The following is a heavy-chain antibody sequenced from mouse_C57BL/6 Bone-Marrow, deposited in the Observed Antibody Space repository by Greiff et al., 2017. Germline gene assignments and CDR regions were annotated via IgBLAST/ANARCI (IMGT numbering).Heavy chain of an antibody. CDR2: ISYDGSN. D-gene: IGHD4-1*01. CDR1: GYSITSGYY. Sequence: ESGPGLVKPSQSLSLTCSVTGYSITSGYYWNWIRQFPGNKLEWMGYISYDGSNNYNPSLKNRISITRDTSKNQFFLKLNSVTTEDTATYYCARDLNWERGYWGQGTTLTVSS. V-gene: IGHV3-6*01. CDR3: ARDLNWERGY. J-gene: IGHJ2*01.